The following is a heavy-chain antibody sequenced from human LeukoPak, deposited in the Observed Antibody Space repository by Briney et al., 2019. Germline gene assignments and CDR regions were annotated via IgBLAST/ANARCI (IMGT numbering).Heavy chain of an antibody. Sequence: GGSLRLSCAASGFTVSSNYMSWVRQAPGKGLEWVSYISSSSSTIYYADSVKGRFTISRDNAKNSLYLQMNSLRAEDTAVYYCAKESQQLVPYYFDYWGQGTLVTVSS. V-gene: IGHV3-48*04. CDR2: ISSSSSTI. J-gene: IGHJ4*02. CDR3: AKESQQLVPYYFDY. D-gene: IGHD6-13*01. CDR1: GFTVSSNY.